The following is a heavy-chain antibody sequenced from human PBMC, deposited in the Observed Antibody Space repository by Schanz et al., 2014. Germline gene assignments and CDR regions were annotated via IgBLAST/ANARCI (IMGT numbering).Heavy chain of an antibody. CDR2: TYSGGST. CDR3: ARDHQWLARYYMDV. J-gene: IGHJ6*03. CDR1: GFTVSSNY. D-gene: IGHD6-19*01. V-gene: IGHV3-66*01. Sequence: VQLVESGGGLVQPGGSLRLSCAASGFTVSSNYMSWVRQAPGKGLEWVSITYSGGSTYYADSVKDRFTISRDNSKNTLYLLMNSLRAEDTAVYYCARDHQWLARYYMDVWGKGTTVTVSS.